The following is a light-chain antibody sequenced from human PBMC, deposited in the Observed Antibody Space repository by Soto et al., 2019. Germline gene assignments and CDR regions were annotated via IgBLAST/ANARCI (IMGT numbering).Light chain of an antibody. V-gene: IGKV1-5*03. Sequence: DIQMTQSPSTLSASVGDRVTINCRASQNINKWLAWYQQKPGKAPKLLIYEASNLEGGVPSRFSGGGSGTDFTLTISSLQPDDFATYFCQQYSGPWTFVQGTKVEIK. J-gene: IGKJ1*01. CDR1: QNINKW. CDR3: QQYSGPWT. CDR2: EAS.